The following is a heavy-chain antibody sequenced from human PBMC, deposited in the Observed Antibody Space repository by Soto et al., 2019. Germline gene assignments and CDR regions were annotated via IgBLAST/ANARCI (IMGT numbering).Heavy chain of an antibody. CDR1: GYTFSDHY. Sequence: VHLVQSGAEVKTPGASVTISCKASGYTFSDHYIDWVRQAPGKGLEWVGRSRDKANSYTTEYAASVKGRFTISRDDSRNSLYLQMSSLKIEDTAVYYCARVGTVGELRDHWGLGTLVTVSS. V-gene: IGHV3-72*01. D-gene: IGHD1-26*01. CDR2: SRDKANSYTT. J-gene: IGHJ4*02. CDR3: ARVGTVGELRDH.